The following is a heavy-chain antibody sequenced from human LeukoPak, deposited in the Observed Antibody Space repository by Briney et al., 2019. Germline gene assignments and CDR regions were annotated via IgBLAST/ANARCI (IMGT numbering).Heavy chain of an antibody. CDR2: ISSSGSTI. CDR1: TFTFSSYS. V-gene: IGHV3-48*04. J-gene: IGHJ5*02. Sequence: PGGSLRLSCAASTFTFSSYSMHWIRQAPGKGLEWVSYISSSGSTIYYADSVKGRFTISRDNAKNSLYLQMNSLRAEDTAVYYCARGIYDFWSGYYEYNWFDPWGQGTLVTVSS. CDR3: ARGIYDFWSGYYEYNWFDP. D-gene: IGHD3-3*01.